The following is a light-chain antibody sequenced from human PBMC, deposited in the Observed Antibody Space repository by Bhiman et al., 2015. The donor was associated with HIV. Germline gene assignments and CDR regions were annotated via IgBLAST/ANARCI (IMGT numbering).Light chain of an antibody. Sequence: NFMLTQPHSVSESPGKTVTISCSRSSGSIASNYVQWYQQRPGSSPTTVIYEDNQRPSGVPDRFSGSIDSSSNSASLTISGLKTEDEADYYCQSYDANNHWVFGRGTKLTVL. J-gene: IGLJ3*02. V-gene: IGLV6-57*01. CDR3: QSYDANNHWV. CDR1: SGSIASNY. CDR2: EDN.